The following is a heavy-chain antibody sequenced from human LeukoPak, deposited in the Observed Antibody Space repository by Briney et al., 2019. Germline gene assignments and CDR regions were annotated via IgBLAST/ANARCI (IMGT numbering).Heavy chain of an antibody. Sequence: GGSLRLSCAASGFTFSSYWMSWVRQAPGKGLEWEANIKQDGSEKYYVDSVKGRFTISRDNAKNSPYLQMNSLRAEDTAVYYCARLPPAADPFSPYYFDYWGQGTLVTVSS. J-gene: IGHJ4*02. D-gene: IGHD6-13*01. CDR1: GFTFSSYW. CDR3: ARLPPAADPFSPYYFDY. V-gene: IGHV3-7*01. CDR2: IKQDGSEK.